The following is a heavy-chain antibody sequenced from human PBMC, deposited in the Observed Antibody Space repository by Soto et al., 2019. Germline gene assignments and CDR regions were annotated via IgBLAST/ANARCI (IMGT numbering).Heavy chain of an antibody. CDR3: ARPYDSSGYYHFDY. Sequence: VASVKVSCKASGYTLTSYGISWVRQAPGQGLEWMGWISAYNGNTNYAQKLQGRVTMTTDTSTSTAYMELRSLRSDDTAVYYCARPYDSSGYYHFDYWGQGTLVTVSS. J-gene: IGHJ4*02. CDR1: GYTLTSYG. V-gene: IGHV1-18*01. D-gene: IGHD3-22*01. CDR2: ISAYNGNT.